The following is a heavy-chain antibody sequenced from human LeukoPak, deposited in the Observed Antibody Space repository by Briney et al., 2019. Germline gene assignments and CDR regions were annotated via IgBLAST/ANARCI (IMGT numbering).Heavy chain of an antibody. J-gene: IGHJ3*02. Sequence: PGGSLRLSCAASGFXFSNYWIGWVRQAPGKGLEWVALIKSDGSEKYYVDSVKGRFTISRDNAKNSLYLPMNSLRAEDTAIYYCARNSRYSFDIWGQGTMVTVSS. CDR2: IKSDGSEK. CDR3: ARNSRYSFDI. CDR1: GFXFSNYW. D-gene: IGHD4-11*01. V-gene: IGHV3-7*04.